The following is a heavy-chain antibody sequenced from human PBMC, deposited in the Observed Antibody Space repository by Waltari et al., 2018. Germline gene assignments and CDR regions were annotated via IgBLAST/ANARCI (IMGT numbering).Heavy chain of an antibody. D-gene: IGHD3-10*01. CDR2: IYSGGST. CDR1: GFTFSSYA. Sequence: EVQLLESGGGLVQPGGSLRLSCAASGFTFSSYAMSWVRQAPGKGLEWVSVIYSGGSTYYADSVKGRFTISRDNSKNTLYLQMISLRAEDTAVYYCAKLLSGWALSYWGQGTLVTVSS. V-gene: IGHV3-23*03. CDR3: AKLLSGWALSY. J-gene: IGHJ4*02.